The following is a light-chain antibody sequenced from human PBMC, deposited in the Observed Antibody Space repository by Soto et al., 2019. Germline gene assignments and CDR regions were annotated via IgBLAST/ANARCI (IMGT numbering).Light chain of an antibody. CDR1: QSISSW. V-gene: IGKV1-5*03. CDR3: QQYNSYPLT. Sequence: DIQMTQSPSTLSASVGDRVTITCRASQSISSWLAWYQQKPGKAPNLLIYKASSLESGVQSMFSVSGSGTKFTLTISSLQPDDFATYYCQQYNSYPLTFGGGTKVEIK. CDR2: KAS. J-gene: IGKJ4*01.